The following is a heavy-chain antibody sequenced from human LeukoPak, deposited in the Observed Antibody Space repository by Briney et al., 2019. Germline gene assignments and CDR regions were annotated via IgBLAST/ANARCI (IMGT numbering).Heavy chain of an antibody. V-gene: IGHV4-59*01. CDR2: IYYSGST. CDR3: ARGFRGYFDY. J-gene: IGHJ4*02. Sequence: NPSETLSLTCTVSGGSISSYYWSWIRQPPGKGLEWIGYIYYSGSTNYNPSLKSRVTMSVDTSKNQFSLKLSSVTAADTAVYYCARGFRGYFDYWGQGTLVTVSS. CDR1: GGSISSYY. D-gene: IGHD3-10*01.